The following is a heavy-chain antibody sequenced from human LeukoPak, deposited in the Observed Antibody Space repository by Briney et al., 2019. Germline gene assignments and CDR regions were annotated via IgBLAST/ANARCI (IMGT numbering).Heavy chain of an antibody. J-gene: IGHJ4*02. V-gene: IGHV1-2*02. CDR3: ARGYYYAGSGYFDLDY. D-gene: IGHD3-22*01. CDR2: INPNSGGT. Sequence: ASVKVSCKASGYTFAGYYMHWVRQAPGQGLEWMGWINPNSGGTKYAQRFQGRVTMTRDTSISTANMELSRLRSDDTAVYYCARGYYYAGSGYFDLDYWGQGTLVTVSS. CDR1: GYTFAGYY.